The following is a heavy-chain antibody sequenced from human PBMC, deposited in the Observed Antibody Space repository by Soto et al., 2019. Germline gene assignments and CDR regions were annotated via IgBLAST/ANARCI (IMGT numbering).Heavy chain of an antibody. CDR2: ISYDGSNK. CDR3: ARDRLRYNWNDFPYYYYGMDV. Sequence: QVQLVESGGGVVQPGRSLRLSCAASGFTFSSYVMHWVRQARGKGLEWVAVISYDGSNKYYADSVKGRFTISRDNSKNTLYLQMNSLRAEDTAVYYCARDRLRYNWNDFPYYYYGMDVWGQGTTVTVSS. V-gene: IGHV3-30-3*01. J-gene: IGHJ6*02. CDR1: GFTFSSYV. D-gene: IGHD1-1*01.